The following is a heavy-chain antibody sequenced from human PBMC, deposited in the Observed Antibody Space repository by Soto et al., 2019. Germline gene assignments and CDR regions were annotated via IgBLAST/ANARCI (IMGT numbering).Heavy chain of an antibody. CDR1: GGSISNSRDY. D-gene: IGHD3-9*01. Sequence: PSETLSLTCSVSGGSISNSRDYWGWIRQPPGKGLEWIATIYYSGKTYYNPSLKSRVTISVDTSKNQFSLKLSSVTAADTAVYYCARGYYDILTGYVSGMDVWGQGTTVTVSS. J-gene: IGHJ6*02. CDR3: ARGYYDILTGYVSGMDV. V-gene: IGHV4-39*01. CDR2: IYYSGKT.